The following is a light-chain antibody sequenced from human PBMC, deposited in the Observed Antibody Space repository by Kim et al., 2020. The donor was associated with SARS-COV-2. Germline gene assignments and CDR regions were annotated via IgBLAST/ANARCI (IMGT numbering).Light chain of an antibody. CDR1: SSNIGDNS. CDR2: DIF. Sequence: QSVLTQPPSVSATPGQKVTISCSGSSSNIGDNSVSWYQQLPGTAPKLIMYDIFNRLSGVPDRFSGSQSGTSVTLDITGLQTGDEADYYCGTWDTGLRSLVFGGGTKVTVL. CDR3: GTWDTGLRSLV. V-gene: IGLV1-51*01. J-gene: IGLJ2*01.